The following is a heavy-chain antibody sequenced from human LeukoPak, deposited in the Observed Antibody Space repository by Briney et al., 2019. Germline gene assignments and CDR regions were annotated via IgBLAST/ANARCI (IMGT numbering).Heavy chain of an antibody. CDR2: ISDSGGST. CDR1: GFTFSTYA. V-gene: IGHV3-23*01. J-gene: IGHJ6*03. CDR3: AKNGEPKYYYYIDV. Sequence: PGGTLRLSCAASGFTFSTYAMTWVRQAPGKGLEWVSGISDSGGSTNYADSVKGRFTISRDNSKNTLYLQMNSLRAEDTAVYYCAKNGEPKYYYYIDVWGKGTTVTISS. D-gene: IGHD3-16*01.